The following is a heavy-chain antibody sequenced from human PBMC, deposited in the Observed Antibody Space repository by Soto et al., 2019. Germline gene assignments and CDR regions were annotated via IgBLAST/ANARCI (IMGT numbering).Heavy chain of an antibody. Sequence: GGSLRLSCAASGFTFSSYGMHWVRQAPGKGLEWVAVISYDGSNKYYADSVKGRFTISRDNSKNTLYLQMNSLRAEDTAVYYCAKDWGFGELLTSTFDYWGQGTLVTVSS. V-gene: IGHV3-30*18. D-gene: IGHD3-10*01. CDR2: ISYDGSNK. J-gene: IGHJ4*02. CDR1: GFTFSSYG. CDR3: AKDWGFGELLTSTFDY.